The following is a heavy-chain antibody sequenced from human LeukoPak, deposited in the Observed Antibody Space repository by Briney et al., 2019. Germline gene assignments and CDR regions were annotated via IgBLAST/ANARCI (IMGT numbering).Heavy chain of an antibody. D-gene: IGHD5-12*01. J-gene: IGHJ4*02. CDR3: ARGTGSGMNVDIVAATYFDY. CDR2: INHSGST. V-gene: IGHV4-34*01. Sequence: PSETLSHTCAVYGGSFSGYYWSWIRQPPGKGLEWIGEINHSGSTNYNPSLKSRVTISVDTSKNQFSLKLSSVTAADTAVYYCARGTGSGMNVDIVAATYFDYWGQGTLVTVSS. CDR1: GGSFSGYY.